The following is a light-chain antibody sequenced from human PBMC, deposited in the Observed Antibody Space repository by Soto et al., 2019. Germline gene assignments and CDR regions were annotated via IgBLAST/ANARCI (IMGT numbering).Light chain of an antibody. V-gene: IGKV3-20*01. J-gene: IGKJ1*01. CDR1: QSVISSY. CDR3: KQYGTSPRT. CDR2: GAS. Sequence: EFVLTQSPGTLSFAPGEGATLSCRASQSVISSYLAWYQQKPGQAPRLLIYGASARATGIPDRFSGSGSGKDFTLTIRRLEPEDFAVYYCKQYGTSPRTFGHGSKLDIX.